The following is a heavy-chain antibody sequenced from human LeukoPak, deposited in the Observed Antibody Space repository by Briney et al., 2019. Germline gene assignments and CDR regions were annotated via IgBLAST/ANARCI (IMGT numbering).Heavy chain of an antibody. J-gene: IGHJ4*02. CDR3: AREGVSGATTRNY. CDR1: GGSISIYY. D-gene: IGHD5-24*01. V-gene: IGHV4-59*01. Sequence: SETLSLTCTVSGGSISIYYWSWIRQPPGKGLEWIGYIYNSGSTNYNPSLKSRVTISVDTSKNQFSLKLTSVTAADTAVYYCAREGVSGATTRNYWGQGTLVTVSS. CDR2: IYNSGST.